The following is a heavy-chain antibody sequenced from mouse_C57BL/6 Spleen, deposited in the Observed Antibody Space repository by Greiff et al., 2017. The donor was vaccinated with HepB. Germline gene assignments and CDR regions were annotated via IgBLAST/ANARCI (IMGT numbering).Heavy chain of an antibody. V-gene: IGHV1-61*01. Sequence: QVHVKQPGAELVRPGSSVKLSCKASGYTFTSYWMDWVKQRPGQGLEWIGNIYPSDSETHYNQKFKDKATLTVDKSSSTAYMQLSSLTSEDSAVYYCARERGSGYVAYWGQGTLVTVSA. CDR3: ARERGSGYVAY. CDR1: GYTFTSYW. CDR2: IYPSDSET. D-gene: IGHD3-2*02. J-gene: IGHJ3*01.